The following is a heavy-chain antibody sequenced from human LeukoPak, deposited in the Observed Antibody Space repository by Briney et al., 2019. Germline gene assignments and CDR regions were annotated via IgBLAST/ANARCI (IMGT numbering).Heavy chain of an antibody. V-gene: IGHV1-24*01. CDR3: ARDPYGDYGL. J-gene: IGHJ4*02. CDR1: GYTLTELS. Sequence: ASVKVSCKVSGYTLTELSMHWVRQAPGKGLEWMGGFDPEDGETIYAQKFQGRVTITADESTSTAYMELSSLRSEDTAVYYCARDPYGDYGLWGQGTLVTVSS. D-gene: IGHD4-17*01. CDR2: FDPEDGET.